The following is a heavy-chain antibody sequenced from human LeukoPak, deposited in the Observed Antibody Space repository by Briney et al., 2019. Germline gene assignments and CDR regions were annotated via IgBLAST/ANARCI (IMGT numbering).Heavy chain of an antibody. CDR3: AKGHRDLPRSTLDY. J-gene: IGHJ4*02. V-gene: IGHV3-33*06. CDR1: GFTFSTYG. CDR2: ISYDESNK. D-gene: IGHD1-14*01. Sequence: PGGSLRLSCAASGFTFSTYGMQWVRQTPGKGLEWVALISYDESNKNYADSVKGRFTISRDNSKNTLYLRMNSLRAEDTAVYYCAKGHRDLPRSTLDYWGQGTLVTVSS.